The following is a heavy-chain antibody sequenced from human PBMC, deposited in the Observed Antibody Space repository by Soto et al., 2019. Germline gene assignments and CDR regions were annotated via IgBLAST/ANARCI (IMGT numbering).Heavy chain of an antibody. CDR1: GGTLRRHA. CDR2: IIPIFGTA. D-gene: IGHD5-12*01. Sequence: GASLKGSLQASGGTLRRHAINRGGQAPGQGLEWMGGIIPIFGTANYAQNFQGRVTITADESTSTAYMELSSLRSEDTAVYYCARVASAWIKDAFDIWGQGTMVTVSS. CDR3: ARVASAWIKDAFDI. V-gene: IGHV1-69*13. J-gene: IGHJ3*02.